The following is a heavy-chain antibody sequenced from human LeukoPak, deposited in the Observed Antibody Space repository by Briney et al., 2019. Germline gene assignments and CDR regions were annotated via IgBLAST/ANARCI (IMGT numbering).Heavy chain of an antibody. J-gene: IGHJ4*02. CDR3: ASFVSGWYNNY. CDR2: ISSSSSTI. CDR1: GFTFSSYS. Sequence: GGSLRLSCAASGFTFSSYSMNWVRQAPGKGLEWVSYISSSSSTIYYADSVKGRFTISRDNAKNSQYLQMNSLRAEDTAVYYCASFVSGWYNNYWGQGTLATVSS. V-gene: IGHV3-48*01. D-gene: IGHD6-19*01.